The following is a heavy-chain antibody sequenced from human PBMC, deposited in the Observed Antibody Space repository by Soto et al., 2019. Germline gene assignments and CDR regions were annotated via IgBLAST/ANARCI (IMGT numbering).Heavy chain of an antibody. CDR2: IIPIFGTA. V-gene: IGHV1-69*06. CDR1: GGTFSSYA. J-gene: IGHJ6*02. Sequence: QVQLVQSGAEVKKPGSSVKVSCKASGGTFSSYAISWVRQAPGQGLEWMGGIIPIFGTANYAQKFQGRVTLTADKSTSTAYMELSSLRSEDTAVYYCARSRDHPGAYYYYGMDVWGQGTTVTVSS. CDR3: ARSRDHPGAYYYYGMDV.